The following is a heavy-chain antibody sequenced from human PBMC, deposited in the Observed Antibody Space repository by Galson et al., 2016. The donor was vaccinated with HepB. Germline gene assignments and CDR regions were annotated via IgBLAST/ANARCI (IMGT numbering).Heavy chain of an antibody. CDR3: SRLEWALGPWFDY. CDR2: IWPDGSKL. V-gene: IGHV3-33*01. D-gene: IGHD1-26*01. CDR1: GFSFSTYG. Sequence: SLRLSCAASGFSFSTYGMRWIRQTPAKGLECVAVIWPDGSKLLYADSVKGRFTISRDNSKNTLYLQMNSLRVDDTAVYYCSRLEWALGPWFDYWGQGTLVTVSS. J-gene: IGHJ4*02.